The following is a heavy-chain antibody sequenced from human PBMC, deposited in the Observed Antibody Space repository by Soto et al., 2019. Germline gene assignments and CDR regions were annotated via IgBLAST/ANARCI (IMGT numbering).Heavy chain of an antibody. J-gene: IGHJ4*02. V-gene: IGHV3-30-3*01. CDR1: GFTFSSYA. Sequence: QVQRVESGGGVVQTGRSLRLSCAGSGFTFSSYAMHWVLQAPGKGLEWVAVISYDGSNKYYADSVKGRFSISRDNSKNTLYLQMNSLRAEDTAVYYCARDSSIAARILGYFDYWGQGTLVTVSS. CDR2: ISYDGSNK. CDR3: ARDSSIAARILGYFDY. D-gene: IGHD6-6*01.